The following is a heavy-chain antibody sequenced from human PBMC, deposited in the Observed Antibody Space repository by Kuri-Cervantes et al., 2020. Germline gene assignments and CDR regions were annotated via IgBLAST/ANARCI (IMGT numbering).Heavy chain of an antibody. CDR1: GFTFSSYG. D-gene: IGHD1-14*01. CDR3: ARKGGHELREPYYYGMDV. Sequence: GESLKISCAASGFTFSSYGMHWVRQAPGKGLGWVAVIWYDGSNKYYADSVKGRFTISRDNSKNTLYLQMNSLRAEDTAVYYCARKGGHELREPYYYGMDVWGQGTTVTVSS. V-gene: IGHV3-33*01. J-gene: IGHJ6*02. CDR2: IWYDGSNK.